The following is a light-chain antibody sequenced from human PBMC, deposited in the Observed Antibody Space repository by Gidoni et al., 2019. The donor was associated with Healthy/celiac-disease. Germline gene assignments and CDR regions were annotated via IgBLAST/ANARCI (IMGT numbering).Light chain of an antibody. Sequence: DIVMTQSPDSLAGSLGERATINCKSSQSVLYSSNNKNYLAWYQQKPGQPPKLLIYWASTRESGVPDRFSGSGSGTDFTLTISSLQAEDVAVYYCQQYYSTRKTFGQGTKVEIK. CDR3: QQYYSTRKT. CDR2: WAS. J-gene: IGKJ1*01. V-gene: IGKV4-1*01. CDR1: QSVLYSSNNKNY.